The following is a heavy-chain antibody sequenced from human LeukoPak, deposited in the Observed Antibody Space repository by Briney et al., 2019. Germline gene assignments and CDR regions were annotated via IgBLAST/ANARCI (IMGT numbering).Heavy chain of an antibody. V-gene: IGHV4-4*08. CDR3: ARGTIFGVALFDY. Sequence: SETLSLTCTVSGDSISNYYWSWIRQPPGKGLEWIGRIYTSGSTNYNPSLKSRVTISVDTSKNQFSLKLSSVTAADTAVYYCARGTIFGVALFDYWGQGTLVTVSS. CDR1: GDSISNYY. J-gene: IGHJ4*02. D-gene: IGHD3-3*01. CDR2: IYTSGST.